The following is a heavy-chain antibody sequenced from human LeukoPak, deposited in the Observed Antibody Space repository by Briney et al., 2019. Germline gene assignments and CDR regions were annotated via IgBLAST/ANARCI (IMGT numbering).Heavy chain of an antibody. CDR3: ARVRVDGVLLWFGELLSHYYYGMDV. Sequence: PSGTLSLTCAVSGGSISSSNWWSWVRQPPGKGLEWIGEIYHSGSTNYNPSLKSRVTISVDKSKSQFSLKLSSVTAADTAVYYCARVRVDGVLLWFGELLSHYYYGMDVWGQGTTVTVSS. D-gene: IGHD3-10*01. V-gene: IGHV4-4*02. CDR2: IYHSGST. J-gene: IGHJ6*02. CDR1: GGSISSSNW.